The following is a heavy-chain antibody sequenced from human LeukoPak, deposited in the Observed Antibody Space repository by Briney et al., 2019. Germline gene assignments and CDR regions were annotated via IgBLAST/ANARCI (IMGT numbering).Heavy chain of an antibody. D-gene: IGHD3-22*01. V-gene: IGHV1-3*01. J-gene: IGHJ4*02. Sequence: ASVKVSCKASGYTLTSYAMHWVRQAPGQRLEWMGWINAGNGNTKYSQKFQGRVTITRDTSASTAYMELSSLRSEDTAVYYCARDPSVPYYYDSRYFDYWGQGTLVTVSS. CDR2: INAGNGNT. CDR1: GYTLTSYA. CDR3: ARDPSVPYYYDSRYFDY.